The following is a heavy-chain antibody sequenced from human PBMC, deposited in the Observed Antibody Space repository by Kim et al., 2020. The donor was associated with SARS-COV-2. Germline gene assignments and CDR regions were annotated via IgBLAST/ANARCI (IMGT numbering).Heavy chain of an antibody. V-gene: IGHV4-34*01. D-gene: IGHD3-3*01. Sequence: YNPSLESRVTISVDTSKNQFSLKLSSVTAADTAVYYCARLGFLEWFPFDYWGQGTMVTVSS. CDR3: ARLGFLEWFPFDY. J-gene: IGHJ4*02.